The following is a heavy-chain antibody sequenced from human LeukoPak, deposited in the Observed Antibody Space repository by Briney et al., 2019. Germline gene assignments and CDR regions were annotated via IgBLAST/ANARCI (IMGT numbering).Heavy chain of an antibody. CDR2: INPSSGVT. V-gene: IGHV1-46*01. CDR3: ARTNHIYYFDY. J-gene: IGHJ4*02. CDR1: GYTFTSYY. D-gene: IGHD1-14*01. Sequence: ASVKVSCKASGYTFTSYYIHWVRQAPGQGLEWVGIINPSSGVTSYAQSFQDRVTMTRDMPASTAYMNLTRLRSEDTAVYYCARTNHIYYFDYWGQGSLVTVSS.